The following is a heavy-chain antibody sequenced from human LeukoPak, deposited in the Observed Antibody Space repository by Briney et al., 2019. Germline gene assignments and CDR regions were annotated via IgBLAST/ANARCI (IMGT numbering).Heavy chain of an antibody. V-gene: IGHV4-30-2*01. CDR3: ARGLDIVVVPAAKYAFDI. D-gene: IGHD2-2*03. CDR1: GGSISSGGYY. Sequence: PSETLSLTCTVSGGSISSGGYYWSWIRQPPGKGLEWIGYIYHSGSTYYNPSLKSRVTISVDRSKNQFSLKLSSVTAADTAAYYCARGLDIVVVPAAKYAFDIWGQGTMVTVSS. CDR2: IYHSGST. J-gene: IGHJ3*02.